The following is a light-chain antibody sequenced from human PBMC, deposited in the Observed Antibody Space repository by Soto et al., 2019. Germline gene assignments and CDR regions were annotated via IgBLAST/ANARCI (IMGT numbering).Light chain of an antibody. CDR1: QSVTSSY. CDR3: LRYGSPPPLT. Sequence: EIVLMQSPGTLSLSPGERATLSCRASQSVTSSYLAWYQQKPGQAPRLLIDGASRRATGIPDRFSGSGSGTDFTPIISRPEPENCAEFYCLRYGSPPPLTLGGGKKGEIK. J-gene: IGKJ4*01. V-gene: IGKV3-20*01. CDR2: GAS.